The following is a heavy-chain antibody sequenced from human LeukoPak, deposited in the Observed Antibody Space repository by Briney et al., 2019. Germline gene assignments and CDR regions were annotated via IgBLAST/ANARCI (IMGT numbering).Heavy chain of an antibody. V-gene: IGHV4-39*07. J-gene: IGHJ4*02. Sequence: KPSETLSLTCTVSGGSISSSSYYWGWIRQPPGKGLEWIGSIYYSGSTYYNPSLKSRVTISVDTSKNQFSLKLSSVTAADTAVYYCARKTSPKVSTSWDYWGQGTLVTVSS. CDR3: ARKTSPKVSTSWDY. CDR1: GGSISSSSYY. D-gene: IGHD2-2*01. CDR2: IYYSGST.